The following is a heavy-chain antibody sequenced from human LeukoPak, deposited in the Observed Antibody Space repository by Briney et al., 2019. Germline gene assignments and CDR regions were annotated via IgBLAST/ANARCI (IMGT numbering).Heavy chain of an antibody. J-gene: IGHJ4*02. CDR3: ARPSEYCGGDCYFDY. CDR1: GFTFSSYG. V-gene: IGHV3-33*01. CDR2: IWYDGSNK. Sequence: GGSLRLSCAASGFTFSSYGMYWVRQAPGKGLEWVAVIWYDGSNKYYADSVKGRFTISRDNSKNTLYLQMNSLRAEDTAVYYCARPSEYCGGDCYFDYWGQGTLVTVSS. D-gene: IGHD2-21*02.